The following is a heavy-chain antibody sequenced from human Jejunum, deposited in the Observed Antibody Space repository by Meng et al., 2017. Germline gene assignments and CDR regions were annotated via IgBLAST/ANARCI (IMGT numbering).Heavy chain of an antibody. Sequence: GESLKISCAASGFTFNNYAMNWVRQAPGKGLEWVSSIGGSDDIKHYADSVKGRFTISRDNSKNTLFLQMNSLRAEDTAVYYCAKHSLLRWYDWYFDLWGRGTLVTVSS. CDR2: IGGSDDIK. D-gene: IGHD4-23*01. CDR1: GFTFNNYA. J-gene: IGHJ2*01. V-gene: IGHV3-23*01. CDR3: AKHSLLRWYDWYFDL.